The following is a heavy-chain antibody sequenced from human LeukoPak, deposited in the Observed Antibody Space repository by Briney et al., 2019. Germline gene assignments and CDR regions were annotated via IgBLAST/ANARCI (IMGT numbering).Heavy chain of an antibody. D-gene: IGHD6-13*01. CDR1: GFTFGDHA. Sequence: GRSLRLSCTASGFTFGDHAMSWVRQAPGKGLEWVGFIRSKAYGGTTEYAASVKGRFTISRDDSKSIAYLQMNSLKTEDTAVYYCTRGIAAAGDYWGQGTLVTVSS. CDR3: TRGIAAAGDY. V-gene: IGHV3-49*04. J-gene: IGHJ4*02. CDR2: IRSKAYGGTT.